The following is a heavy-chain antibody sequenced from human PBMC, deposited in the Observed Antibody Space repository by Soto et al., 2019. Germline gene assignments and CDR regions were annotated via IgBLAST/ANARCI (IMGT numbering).Heavy chain of an antibody. CDR1: GFTFSSYG. D-gene: IGHD3-3*01. V-gene: IGHV3-30*03. J-gene: IGHJ6*02. CDR2: ISYDGSNK. Sequence: GGSLRLSCAASGFTFSSYGMHWVRQAPGKGLEWVAVISYDGSNKYYADSVKGRFTISRDNSKNTLYLQMKSLRAEDTAVYYCARDLGKDYDLWSGYYSYYYGLDVWGQGTTVTVSS. CDR3: ARDLGKDYDLWSGYYSYYYGLDV.